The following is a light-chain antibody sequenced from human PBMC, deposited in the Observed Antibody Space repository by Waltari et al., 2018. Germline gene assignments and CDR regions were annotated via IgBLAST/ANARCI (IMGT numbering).Light chain of an antibody. V-gene: IGLV2-23*03. CDR2: EGN. CDR3: CSKVGSSVF. J-gene: IGLJ2*01. CDR1: NSNVGSYNL. Sequence: QSALTQPASVSGSPGQSITISCTGFNSNVGSYNLVSWYQKHPGKAPQLLIYEGNRRPSGVSNRFSGSKSDNTASLTLAGLQAEDEADYYCCSKVGSSVFFGGGTKLTVL.